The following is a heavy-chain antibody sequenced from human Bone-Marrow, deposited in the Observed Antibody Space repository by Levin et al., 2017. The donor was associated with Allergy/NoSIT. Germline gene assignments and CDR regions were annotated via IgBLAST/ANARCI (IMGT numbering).Heavy chain of an antibody. CDR1: GFTVSSNY. J-gene: IGHJ1*01. V-gene: IGHV3-53*01. Sequence: GESLKISCAASGFTVSSNYMSWVRQAPGKGLEWVSIIYSGGNTYYADSVKGRFTISRDNSKNTLYLQMNSLRVEDTAVYYCARGLFIAAAGPIDCWGQGTLVTVSS. CDR3: ARGLFIAAAGPIDC. CDR2: IYSGGNT. D-gene: IGHD6-13*01.